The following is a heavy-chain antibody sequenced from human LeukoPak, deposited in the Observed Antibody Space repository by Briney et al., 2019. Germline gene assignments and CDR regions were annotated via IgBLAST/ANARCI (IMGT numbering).Heavy chain of an antibody. CDR1: GGSIYSTTLY. D-gene: IGHD1-26*01. CDR3: ARRSDSGSDDGEDYFDY. J-gene: IGHJ4*02. CDR2: MYYDGIT. V-gene: IGHV4-39*01. Sequence: SETLSLACTVSGGSIYSTTLYWRWIRQPRGKGLELIGSMYYDGITYHNPSLKSRVTISVDTSNNQFSLKLTSVTAADTAVYFCARRSDSGSDDGEDYFDYWGQGTLVTVSS.